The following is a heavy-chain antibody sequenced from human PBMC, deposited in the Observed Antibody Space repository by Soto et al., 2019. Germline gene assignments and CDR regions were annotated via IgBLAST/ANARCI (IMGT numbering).Heavy chain of an antibody. V-gene: IGHV3-30*18. CDR3: AKDCSGGSCYSGY. CDR2: ISYDGSNK. Sequence: GGFLRLSCAASGFTFSSYSMNCVRQAPGKGLEWVAVISYDGSNKYYADSVKGRFNISRDNSKNTLYLQMNSLRAEDTAVYYCAKDCSGGSCYSGYWGQGTLVTVSS. D-gene: IGHD2-15*01. CDR1: GFTFSSYS. J-gene: IGHJ4*02.